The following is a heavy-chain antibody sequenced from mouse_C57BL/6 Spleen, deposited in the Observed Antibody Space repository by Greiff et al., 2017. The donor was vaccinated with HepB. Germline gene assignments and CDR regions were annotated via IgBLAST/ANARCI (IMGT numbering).Heavy chain of an antibody. CDR2: IDPSDSYT. V-gene: IGHV1-69*01. Sequence: QVQLQQPGAELVMPGASVKLSCKASGYTFTSYWMHWVKQRPGQGLEWIGEIDPSDSYTNYNQKFKGKSTLTVDKSSSTAYMQLSSLTSEDSAVYHCARGDLRYSYYFDYWGQGTTLTVSS. J-gene: IGHJ2*01. CDR1: GYTFTSYW. D-gene: IGHD1-1*01. CDR3: ARGDLRYSYYFDY.